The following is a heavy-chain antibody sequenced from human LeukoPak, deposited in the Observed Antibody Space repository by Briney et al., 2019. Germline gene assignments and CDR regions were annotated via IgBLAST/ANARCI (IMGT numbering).Heavy chain of an antibody. V-gene: IGHV1-24*01. CDR3: ARVEAGIAAAGTLELWFDP. CDR2: FDPEDGET. D-gene: IGHD6-13*01. Sequence: ASVKVSCKVSGYTLTELSMHWVRQAPGKGLEWMGGFDPEDGETIYAQKFQGRVTMTEDTSTDTAYMELSSLRSEDTAVYYCARVEAGIAAAGTLELWFDPWGQGTLVTVSS. CDR1: GYTLTELS. J-gene: IGHJ5*02.